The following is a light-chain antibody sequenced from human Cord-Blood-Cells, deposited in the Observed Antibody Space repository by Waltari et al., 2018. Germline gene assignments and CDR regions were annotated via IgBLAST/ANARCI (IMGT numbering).Light chain of an antibody. CDR1: QSISSY. CDR2: AAS. Sequence: DIQMTQSPSSLSASVGDSVTITCRASQSISSYLNWDQQKPGKAPKLLSYAASSLQSGVPSMFSGSGSETDFTLTISSLQPEDFATYYCQQSYSTPPWTFGQGTKVEIK. J-gene: IGKJ1*01. V-gene: IGKV1-39*01. CDR3: QQSYSTPPWT.